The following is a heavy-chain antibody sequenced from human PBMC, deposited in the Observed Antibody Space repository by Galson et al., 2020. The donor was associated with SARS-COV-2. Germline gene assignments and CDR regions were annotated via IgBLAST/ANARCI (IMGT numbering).Heavy chain of an antibody. D-gene: IGHD2-15*01. CDR3: VRDGDTVVVVAGSYNGMDV. CDR2: INQDGGDK. V-gene: IGHV3-7*04. CDR1: GFTFRRFW. Sequence: QLGESLKISCAASGFTFRRFWMSWVRQAPGKGLEWVATINQDGGDKYYLESVKGRFTISRDNAKNSLYLQVNRLRAEDTAVYYCVRDGDTVVVVAGSYNGMDVWGQGTTVTVS. J-gene: IGHJ6*02.